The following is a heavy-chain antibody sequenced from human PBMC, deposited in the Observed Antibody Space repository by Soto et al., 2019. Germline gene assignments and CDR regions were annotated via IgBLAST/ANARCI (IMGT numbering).Heavy chain of an antibody. Sequence: QVQLVQSRAEVKKPGASVNVSCKASGYTXTDYYIYWLRQAPGHGLEWMGWINPNSGATNYAHNFQGRVTMTRDTSIRAAYMELSRLSSDDTAVYYXAKDQGGYMVSGMDVWGQGTTVTVSS. D-gene: IGHD2-2*02. CDR1: GYTXTDYY. V-gene: IGHV1-2*02. J-gene: IGHJ6*02. CDR2: INPNSGAT. CDR3: AKDQGGYMVSGMDV.